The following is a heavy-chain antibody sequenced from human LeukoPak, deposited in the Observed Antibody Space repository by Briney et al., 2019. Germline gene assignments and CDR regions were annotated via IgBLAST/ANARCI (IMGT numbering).Heavy chain of an antibody. J-gene: IGHJ5*02. V-gene: IGHV3-23*01. D-gene: IGHD3-10*01. Sequence: PGGSLRLSCAASGFTFSNYGMYWVRQAPGKGLEWVSGLSGSGDITYYTDSVKGRFTISRDNSKNTLYLEMNNLRAEDTALYYCAKRGNAISFFDPWGQGTLVTVSS. CDR2: LSGSGDIT. CDR3: AKRGNAISFFDP. CDR1: GFTFSNYG.